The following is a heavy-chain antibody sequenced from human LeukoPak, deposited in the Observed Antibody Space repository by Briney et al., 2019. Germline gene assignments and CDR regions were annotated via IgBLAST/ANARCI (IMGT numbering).Heavy chain of an antibody. CDR1: GYTFTGYY. CDR2: INPNSGGT. V-gene: IGHV1-2*02. CDR3: ARDPRRRGSGWWGVDY. D-gene: IGHD6-19*01. J-gene: IGHJ4*02. Sequence: ASVKVSCKASGYTFTGYYMHWVRQAPGQGLEWMGWINPNSGGTNYAQKLQGRVTMTRDTSISTAYMELSRLRSDDTAVYYCARDPRRRGSGWWGVDYWGQGTLVTVSS.